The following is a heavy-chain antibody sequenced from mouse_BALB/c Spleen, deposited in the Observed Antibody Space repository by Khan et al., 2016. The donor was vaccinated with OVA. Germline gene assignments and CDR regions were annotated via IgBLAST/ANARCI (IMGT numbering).Heavy chain of an antibody. CDR1: GYTFTSYW. CDR2: IAPGSGST. CDR3: GMGEYDGNGAYAMDY. D-gene: IGHD1-1*01. V-gene: IGHV1S41*01. Sequence: DLVKPAASVKLSCKASGYTFTSYWINWINQRPGQGLEWLGRIAPGSGSTSYNEMFKDKATLTVDTSSSTAYIQVSSLSSEDSAVSVCGMGEYDGNGAYAMDYWGQGTSLTVAS. J-gene: IGHJ4*01.